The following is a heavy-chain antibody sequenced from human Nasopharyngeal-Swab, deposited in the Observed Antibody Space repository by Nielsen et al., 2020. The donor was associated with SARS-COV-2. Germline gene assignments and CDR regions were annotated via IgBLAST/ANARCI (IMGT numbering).Heavy chain of an antibody. J-gene: IGHJ4*02. CDR2: IDTDGTIT. Sequence: VRQMPGKGLLWVSRIDTDGTITDYADSVKGRFTISRDNAKNTLYLQMNSLRAEDTAAYYCARDVGGRDNYWGQGALVTVSS. D-gene: IGHD2-15*01. CDR3: ARDVGGRDNY. V-gene: IGHV3-74*01.